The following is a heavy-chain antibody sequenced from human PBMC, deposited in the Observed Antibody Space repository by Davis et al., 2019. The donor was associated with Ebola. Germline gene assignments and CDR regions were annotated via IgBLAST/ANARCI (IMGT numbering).Heavy chain of an antibody. CDR1: GGSISSYY. Sequence: SETLSLTCTVSGGSISSYYWSWIRQPPGKGLEWIGYIYYSGSTLYSPSLKSRVTMSVDASKNQFSLKLTSVTAADTAVYYCARQSMTGTALDYWGRGTLVTVSS. V-gene: IGHV4-59*08. CDR3: ARQSMTGTALDY. D-gene: IGHD1-7*01. CDR2: IYYSGST. J-gene: IGHJ4*02.